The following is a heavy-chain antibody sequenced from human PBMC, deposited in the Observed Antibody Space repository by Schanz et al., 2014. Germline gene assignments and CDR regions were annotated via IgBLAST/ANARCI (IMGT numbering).Heavy chain of an antibody. V-gene: IGHV3-23*04. CDR3: AKPPPGYLITWYTYYFGS. CDR2: ITYNGDST. J-gene: IGHJ4*02. Sequence: VHLVESGGGVVQPGRSLRLSCAASGFTFSNYVMDWVRQAPGTGLEWVASITYNGDSTYYTDSVKGRFTISRDNSRNTLYLQMDGLRAEDTAVYYCAKPPPGYLITWYTYYFGSWGQGTLVTVSS. D-gene: IGHD1-1*01. CDR1: GFTFSNYV.